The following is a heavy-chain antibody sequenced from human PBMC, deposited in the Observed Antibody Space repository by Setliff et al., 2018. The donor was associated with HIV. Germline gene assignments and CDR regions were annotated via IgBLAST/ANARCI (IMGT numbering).Heavy chain of an antibody. CDR2: IYFSGST. J-gene: IGHJ4*02. CDR3: SVIDY. V-gene: IGHV4-61*02. CDR1: GGSFSSVSYY. Sequence: PSETLSLTCTVSGGSFSSVSYYWNWIRQPAGKGLEWIGRIYFSGSTNYNPSLKSRVTISVDTSKKQFSLKLRSVTAADTAVYYCSVIDYWGQGTLVTVSS.